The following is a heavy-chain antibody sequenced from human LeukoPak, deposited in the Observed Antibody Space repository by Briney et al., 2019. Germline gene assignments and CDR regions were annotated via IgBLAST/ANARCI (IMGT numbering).Heavy chain of an antibody. Sequence: ASVTVSCKASGGSFSIYGISWVRQAPGQGLEWVGRIIPIFGTANYAQKFQDRVNITADKSTSIVYMELSSLRSEDTAVYYCARRTTSVAFDIWGQGTMVTVSS. CDR3: ARRTTSVAFDI. V-gene: IGHV1-69*06. CDR1: GGSFSIYG. D-gene: IGHD2-2*01. J-gene: IGHJ3*02. CDR2: IIPIFGTA.